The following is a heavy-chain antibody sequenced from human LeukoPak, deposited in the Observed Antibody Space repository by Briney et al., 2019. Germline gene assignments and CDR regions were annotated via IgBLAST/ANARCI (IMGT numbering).Heavy chain of an antibody. CDR1: SFTFRTYS. CDR2: ISGSTSYI. Sequence: GGSLRLSCVASSFTFRTYSMHWVRQAPGKGLERVSSISGSTSYIYYADSVRGRFTISRDNAKNSLDLQMNSLRAEDTAVYYCARGSDFVWGSYRPYFDYWGQGTLVTVSS. D-gene: IGHD3-16*02. J-gene: IGHJ4*02. CDR3: ARGSDFVWGSYRPYFDY. V-gene: IGHV3-21*01.